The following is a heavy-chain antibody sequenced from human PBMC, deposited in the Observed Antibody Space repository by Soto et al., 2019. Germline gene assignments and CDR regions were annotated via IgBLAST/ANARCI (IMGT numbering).Heavy chain of an antibody. V-gene: IGHV3-23*01. D-gene: IGHD6-13*01. J-gene: IGHJ5*02. CDR2: ISGSGGSP. CDR1: GFTFSSYA. Sequence: EVQLLESGGGLVQPGGSLRLSCAASGFTFSSYAMSWVRQGPGKGLEWVSAISGSGGSPYYADSVKGRFTISRDNSRNTLYLQTNSLRAEHTAVYYCAKELAAAGTWGWFDPWGQGTLVTVSS. CDR3: AKELAAAGTWGWFDP.